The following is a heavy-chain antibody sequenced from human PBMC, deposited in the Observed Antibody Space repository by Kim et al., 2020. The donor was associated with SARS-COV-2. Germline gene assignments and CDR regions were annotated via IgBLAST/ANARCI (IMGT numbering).Heavy chain of an antibody. CDR1: GGSISSSSYY. CDR2: IYYSGST. J-gene: IGHJ6*02. D-gene: IGHD1-26*01. Sequence: SETLSLTCTVSGGSISSSSYYWGWIRQPPGKGLEWIGSIYYSGSTYYNPSLKSRVTISVDTSKNQFSLKLSSVTAADTAVYYCASEIREDSVLAQKTYYYYGMDVWGQGTTVTVSS. V-gene: IGHV4-39*01. CDR3: ASEIREDSVLAQKTYYYYGMDV.